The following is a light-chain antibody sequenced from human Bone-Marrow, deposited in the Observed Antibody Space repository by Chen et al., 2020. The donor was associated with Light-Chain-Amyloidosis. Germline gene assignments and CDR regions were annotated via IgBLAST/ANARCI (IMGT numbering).Light chain of an antibody. CDR3: QSADSSGNDEVR. J-gene: IGLJ2*01. CDR1: DLPTKY. V-gene: IGLV3-25*03. Sequence: SYELTQPPSVSVSPGQTARITCSGDDLPTKYAYWYQQKPGQAPVLVIHRDTERPSGISERFSGSSSGTTATLTISGVQAEDEADYHWQSADSSGNDEVRFGGGTKLTVL. CDR2: RDT.